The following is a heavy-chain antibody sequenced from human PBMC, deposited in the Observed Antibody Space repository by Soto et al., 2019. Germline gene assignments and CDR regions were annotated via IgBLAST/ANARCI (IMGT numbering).Heavy chain of an antibody. D-gene: IGHD3-3*01. V-gene: IGHV3-23*01. CDR1: GFIISSYA. J-gene: IGHJ6*02. CDR3: AKGPTIFGVVITNSFYYGLDD. CDR2: ISGSGGST. Sequence: GGSLRLSCAASGFIISSYAMSWVRQAPGKWLEWVSAISGSGGSTYYADSVKGRFTISRDNSKNTLYLQMDRLRAEDTAVYYCAKGPTIFGVVITNSFYYGLDDCGQGXTVTVYS.